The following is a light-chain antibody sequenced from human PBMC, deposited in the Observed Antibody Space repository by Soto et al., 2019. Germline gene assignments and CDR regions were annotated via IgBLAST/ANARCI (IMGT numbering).Light chain of an antibody. V-gene: IGKV4-1*01. J-gene: IGKJ1*01. CDR2: WAS. CDR3: HQYYSIPRT. Sequence: DIVMTQSPDSLAVSLGERATINCKSSQSVLHSPTNNNYLAWYQKKPGQPPKLLIYWASTRESGVPDRFSGSGSGTDFTLTINSVQAEDAAVYYCHQYYSIPRTFGQGTKVEIK. CDR1: QSVLHSPTNNNY.